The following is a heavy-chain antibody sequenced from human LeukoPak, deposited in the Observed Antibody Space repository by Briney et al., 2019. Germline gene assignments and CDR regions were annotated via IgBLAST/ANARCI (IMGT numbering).Heavy chain of an antibody. D-gene: IGHD5-18*01. CDR2: ISGSGGST. Sequence: QTGASLRLSCAASGFTFSSYATSWVRQAPGKGLEWVSAISGSGGSTYYADSVKGRFTISRDNSKNTLYLQMNSLRAEDTAVYYCAKAKRGYSYGADYWGQGTLVTVSS. J-gene: IGHJ4*02. CDR1: GFTFSSYA. CDR3: AKAKRGYSYGADY. V-gene: IGHV3-23*01.